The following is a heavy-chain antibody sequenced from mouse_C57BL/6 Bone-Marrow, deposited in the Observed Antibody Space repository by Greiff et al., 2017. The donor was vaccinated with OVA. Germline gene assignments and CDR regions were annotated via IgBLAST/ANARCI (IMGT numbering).Heavy chain of an antibody. V-gene: IGHV5-6*01. D-gene: IGHD2-4*01. J-gene: IGHJ3*01. CDR2: ISSGGSYT. CDR3: ARHRGYDYAWFAY. Sequence: DVQLVESGGDLVKPGGSLKLSCAASGFTFSSYGMSWFRQTPDKRLEWVATISSGGSYTYYPDSVKGRFTISRDNAKNTLYLQMSSLKSEDTAMYYCARHRGYDYAWFAYWGQGTLVTVSA. CDR1: GFTFSSYG.